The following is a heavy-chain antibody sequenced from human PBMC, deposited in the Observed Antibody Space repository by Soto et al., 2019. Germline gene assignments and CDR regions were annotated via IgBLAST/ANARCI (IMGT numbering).Heavy chain of an antibody. D-gene: IGHD6-13*01. CDR2: INPTSGST. V-gene: IGHV1-46*01. CDR3: ARDLAAGDH. Sequence: QVQLVLSGAEVKKPGASVKVSCKASGYTFTNYYIHWVRQAPGQGLEWMGIINPTSGSTNYAQKFQGRVTLTYDTSTTTVYMELSGLRSEDTAVLYCARDLAAGDHWGQGTLVTVSS. CDR1: GYTFTNYY. J-gene: IGHJ4*02.